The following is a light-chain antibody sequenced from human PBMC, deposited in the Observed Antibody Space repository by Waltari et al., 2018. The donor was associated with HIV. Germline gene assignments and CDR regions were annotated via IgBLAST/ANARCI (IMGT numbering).Light chain of an antibody. J-gene: IGKJ1*01. V-gene: IGKV1-17*01. Sequence: DIQMTQSPSSLSASVGDRVTITCRASQGIRNNLGWFQQKPGKAPQRLIFGASSLHPGFPSRFIGSGSGTEFTLTISSLQPEDFATYYCLQHNNYPRTFGRWTKVEIK. CDR1: QGIRNN. CDR3: LQHNNYPRT. CDR2: GAS.